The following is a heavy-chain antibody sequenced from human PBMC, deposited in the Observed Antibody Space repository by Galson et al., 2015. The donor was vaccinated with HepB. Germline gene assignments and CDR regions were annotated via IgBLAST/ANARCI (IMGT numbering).Heavy chain of an antibody. CDR3: ARHVGESGSYGMDV. J-gene: IGHJ6*02. D-gene: IGHD2-15*01. V-gene: IGHV4-39*01. CDR2: IYYTGTT. Sequence: TLSLTCTVSGGSINIGRYYWSWIRQPPGRGLEWIGSIYYTGTTYYNPSLKSRVTISLDTSKNHFSLKLRSVTAADTAVYYCARHVGESGSYGMDVWGQGTTVTVSS. CDR1: GGSINIGRYY.